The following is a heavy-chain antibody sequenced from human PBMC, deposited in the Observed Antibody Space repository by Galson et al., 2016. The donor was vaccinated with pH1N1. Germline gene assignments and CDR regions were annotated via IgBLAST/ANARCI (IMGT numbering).Heavy chain of an antibody. V-gene: IGHV5-51*01. CDR3: ARRSAVAGVYY. CDR2: IYPGDSDT. CDR1: GYSFSSHW. J-gene: IGHJ4*02. Sequence: QSGAEVKKPGESLKISCQGSGYSFSSHWIGWVRQMPGKGLEWMGIIYPGDSDTKYSPSFQGQVTFSADKSINTAYLQWSSLKASDTAMYFCARRSAVAGVYYWGQGTLVTVSS. D-gene: IGHD6-19*01.